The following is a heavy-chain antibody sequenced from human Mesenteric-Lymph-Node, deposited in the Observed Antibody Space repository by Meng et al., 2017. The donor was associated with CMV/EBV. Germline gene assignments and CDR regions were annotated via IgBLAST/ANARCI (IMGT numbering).Heavy chain of an antibody. CDR3: ARDCSSTSCYNNY. CDR1: GFTVSTNY. V-gene: IGHV3-21*01. J-gene: IGHJ4*02. Sequence: GESLKISCAASGFTVSTNYMSWVRQAPGKGLEWVSSISSSSSYIYYADSVKGRFTISRDNAKNSLYLQMNSLRAEDTAVYYCARDCSSTSCYNNYWGQGTLVTVSS. D-gene: IGHD2-2*02. CDR2: ISSSSSYI.